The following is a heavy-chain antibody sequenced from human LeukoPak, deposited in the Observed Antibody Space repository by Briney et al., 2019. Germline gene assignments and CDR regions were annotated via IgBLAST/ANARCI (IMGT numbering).Heavy chain of an antibody. CDR2: ISSSSTYI. CDR3: ARVFFNYYGGTS. J-gene: IGHJ6*02. V-gene: IGHV3-21*01. Sequence: PGGSLRLSCAASGFTFSTYSMNWVRQAPGRGLEWVSSISSSSTYIYYADSVKGRFTISRDNAKNSLYLQMNSLRAEDTAVYYCARVFFNYYGGTSGAKGPRSPSP. CDR1: GFTFSTYS. D-gene: IGHD3-3*01.